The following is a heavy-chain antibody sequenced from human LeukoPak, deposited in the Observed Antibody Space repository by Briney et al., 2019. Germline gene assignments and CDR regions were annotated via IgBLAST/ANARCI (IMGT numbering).Heavy chain of an antibody. CDR1: GGSISSRSYY. Sequence: PSQTLSLTCTVSGGSISSRSYYWSWIRQPAGKGLEWIGRIYTSGSTNYNPSHKSRVTISVDTSKNQFSLKLSSVTAADTAVYYCARGSGSSSWYVWLFDYWGQGTLVTVSS. V-gene: IGHV4-61*02. CDR2: IYTSGST. CDR3: ARGSGSSSWYVWLFDY. J-gene: IGHJ4*02. D-gene: IGHD6-13*01.